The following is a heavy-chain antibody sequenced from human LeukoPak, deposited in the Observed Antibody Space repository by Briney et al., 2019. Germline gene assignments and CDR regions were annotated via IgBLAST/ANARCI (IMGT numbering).Heavy chain of an antibody. CDR2: LYSAGST. CDR1: GFTVTYNY. Sequence: SGGSLRLSCAASGFTVTYNYMTWVRQAPGKGLEWVSLLYSAGSTNYADSVKGRFTISRDDSKNILYLQMNSLRADDTAVYYCARWTSFHAFDIWGQGTMVTVSS. D-gene: IGHD1-1*01. V-gene: IGHV3-53*01. CDR3: ARWTSFHAFDI. J-gene: IGHJ3*02.